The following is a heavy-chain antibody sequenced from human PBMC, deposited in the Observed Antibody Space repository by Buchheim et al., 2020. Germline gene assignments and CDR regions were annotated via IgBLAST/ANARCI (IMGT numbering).Heavy chain of an antibody. CDR2: ITDGGGST. V-gene: IGHV3-23*01. CDR3: ARRDTSRIYYFEY. Sequence: EVQLLESGGGLVQPGGSLRLSCAASGFRFSSFGMSWVRQAPGKGLEWVSTITDGGGSTFYPASVKGRFTISRDHSKNTVSLEMSSLRDEDTATYYCARRDTSRIYYFEYWGQGTL. CDR1: GFRFSSFG. D-gene: IGHD5-18*01. J-gene: IGHJ4*02.